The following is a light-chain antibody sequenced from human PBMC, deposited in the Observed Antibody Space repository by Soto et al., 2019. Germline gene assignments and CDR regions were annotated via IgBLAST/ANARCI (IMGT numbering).Light chain of an antibody. CDR3: QQYGNSPST. CDR1: QSVSSSY. V-gene: IGKV3-20*01. Sequence: EIVLTQSPVTLSLSPGERATLSCRASQSVSSSYLAWYQQKPGQAPRLLIYGASSRATGIPDRFSGSGSGTDFTLTIIRLEPEDFAVYYCQQYGNSPSTFGHGTRLEIK. CDR2: GAS. J-gene: IGKJ5*01.